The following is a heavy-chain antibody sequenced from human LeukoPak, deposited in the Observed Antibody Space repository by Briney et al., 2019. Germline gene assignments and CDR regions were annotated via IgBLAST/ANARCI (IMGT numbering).Heavy chain of an antibody. Sequence: SETLSLTCAVYGGSFSGYYWSWIRQPPGKGLEWIGEINHSGSTNYNPSLKSRVTISVDTSKNQFSLKLSSVTAADTAVYYCAREARGELPFYYWGQGTLVTVSS. CDR2: INHSGST. CDR1: GGSFSGYY. V-gene: IGHV4-34*01. J-gene: IGHJ4*02. CDR3: AREARGELPFYY. D-gene: IGHD1-7*01.